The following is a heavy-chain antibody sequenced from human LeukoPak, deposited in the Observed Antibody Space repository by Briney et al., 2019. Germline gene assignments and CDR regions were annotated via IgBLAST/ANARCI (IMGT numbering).Heavy chain of an antibody. Sequence: SEALSLTGAVSGYSINSGYCWGWIRQPPGKGLEWIGSIYHSGSTYYNPSLKSRVTISVDTSKNQFSLKLSSVTAADTAVYYCARVATTTNPPQRPFDYWGQGTLVTVSS. J-gene: IGHJ4*02. CDR1: GYSINSGYC. D-gene: IGHD5-12*01. CDR2: IYHSGST. CDR3: ARVATTTNPPQRPFDY. V-gene: IGHV4-38-2*01.